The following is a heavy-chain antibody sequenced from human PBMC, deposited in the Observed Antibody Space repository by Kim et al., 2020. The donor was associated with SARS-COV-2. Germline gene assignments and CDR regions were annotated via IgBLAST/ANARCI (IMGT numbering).Heavy chain of an antibody. J-gene: IGHJ6*02. CDR3: ASIEYSSSSGYYYALDV. D-gene: IGHD6-6*01. Sequence: SETLSLTCTVSGGSISSSSHYWGWIRQPPGKRLEWIGSIYYSGSTHYNPSLKSRVTISEDTPENQFSLKLSSVTAADTAVYYCASIEYSSSSGYYYALDVWGQGTTVTVS. V-gene: IGHV4-39*01. CDR2: IYYSGST. CDR1: GGSISSSSHY.